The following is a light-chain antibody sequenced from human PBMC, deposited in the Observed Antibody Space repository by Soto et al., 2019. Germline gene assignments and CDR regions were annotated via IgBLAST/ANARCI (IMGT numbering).Light chain of an antibody. CDR2: EVT. CDR3: SSYTSSSTAYV. Sequence: QPVLTQPASVSGSPGQSITISCTGTSSDVGGYNYVSWYQQHPGKAPKLMIYEVTNRPSGVSYRFSGSKSGNTASLAISGLQAEDEADYYCSSYTSSSTAYVFGTGTKVTVL. V-gene: IGLV2-14*01. CDR1: SSDVGGYNY. J-gene: IGLJ1*01.